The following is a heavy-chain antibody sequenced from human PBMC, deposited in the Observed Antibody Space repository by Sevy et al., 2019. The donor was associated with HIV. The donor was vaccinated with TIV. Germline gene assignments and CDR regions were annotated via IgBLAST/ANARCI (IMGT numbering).Heavy chain of an antibody. V-gene: IGHV3-7*01. J-gene: IGHJ4*02. CDR1: GFSFSEFW. CDR3: ARDRAYSALDY. CDR2: VNPDGSRI. D-gene: IGHD5-18*01. Sequence: GGSLRLSCAASGFSFSEFWMTWVRQAPGKGLERIAIVNPDGSRIYYADSVRGRFTISRENTKNSLYLQMNSLTVDDTAVYFCARDRAYSALDYWGQGTLVTVSS.